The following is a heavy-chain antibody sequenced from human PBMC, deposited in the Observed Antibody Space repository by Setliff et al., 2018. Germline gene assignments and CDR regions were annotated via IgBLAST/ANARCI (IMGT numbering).Heavy chain of an antibody. CDR1: GGPFSSYY. Sequence: PSETLSLTCAVYGGPFSSYYWSWIRQPPGKGLEWIGEINHSGKTNHKPSLKSRVTMSVDKSKNQFSLKLNSVTAADTAVYYCARSYSNSLEYWGQGTLVTVSS. V-gene: IGHV4-34*01. J-gene: IGHJ4*02. CDR3: ARSYSNSLEY. CDR2: INHSGKT. D-gene: IGHD4-4*01.